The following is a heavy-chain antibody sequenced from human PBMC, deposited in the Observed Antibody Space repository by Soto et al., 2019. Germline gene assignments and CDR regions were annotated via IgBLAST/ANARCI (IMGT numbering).Heavy chain of an antibody. J-gene: IGHJ4*02. D-gene: IGHD3-22*01. CDR1: GFTFSSYA. Sequence: GGSLRLSCAASGFTFSSYAMSWVRQAPGKGLEWVSAISGSGGSTYYADSVKGRFTISRDNSKNTLYLQMNSLRAEDTAVHYCAKSQPGITMIVAVPIYFDYWGEGPLVTVS. CDR3: AKSQPGITMIVAVPIYFDY. CDR2: ISGSGGST. V-gene: IGHV3-23*01.